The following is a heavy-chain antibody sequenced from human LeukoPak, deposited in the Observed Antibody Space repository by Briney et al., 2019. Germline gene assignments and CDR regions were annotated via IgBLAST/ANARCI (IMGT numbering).Heavy chain of an antibody. Sequence: SETLSLTCTVSGVSFSSSTYYWAWIRQPPGRGLEWIGTVSYSGNSYYNPSLKTRVTISEDTSNNQFSLKLTSVTAADTAVYYCASLAAAAINWFDPWGQGTLVSVSS. CDR1: GVSFSSSTYY. CDR2: VSYSGNS. V-gene: IGHV4-39*07. J-gene: IGHJ5*02. CDR3: ASLAAAAINWFDP. D-gene: IGHD2-2*01.